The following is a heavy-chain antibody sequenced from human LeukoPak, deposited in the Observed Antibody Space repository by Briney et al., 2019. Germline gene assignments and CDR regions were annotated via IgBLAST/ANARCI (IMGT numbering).Heavy chain of an antibody. CDR2: ISGSGGST. J-gene: IGHJ3*02. V-gene: IGHV3-23*01. CDR3: ARTVYSRPDAFDI. D-gene: IGHD2-21*01. Sequence: GGSLRLSCAASGFTFSSYAMSWVRQAPGKGLEWVSAISGSGGSTYYADSVKGRFTISRDNAKNSLYLQMNSLRAEDTAVYYCARTVYSRPDAFDIWGQGTMVTVSS. CDR1: GFTFSSYA.